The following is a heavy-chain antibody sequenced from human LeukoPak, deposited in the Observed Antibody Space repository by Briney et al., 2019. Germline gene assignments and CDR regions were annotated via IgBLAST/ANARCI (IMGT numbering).Heavy chain of an antibody. CDR1: EFSVGSNY. Sequence: GGSLRLSCAASEFSVGSNYMTWVRQAPGKGLEWVSAISGSGGSTYYADSVKGRFTISRGNSKNTLYLQMNSLRAEDTAVYYCAKGSYDSSGYHYYYYYYMDVWGKGTTVTVSS. J-gene: IGHJ6*03. V-gene: IGHV3-23*01. CDR3: AKGSYDSSGYHYYYYYYMDV. D-gene: IGHD3-22*01. CDR2: ISGSGGST.